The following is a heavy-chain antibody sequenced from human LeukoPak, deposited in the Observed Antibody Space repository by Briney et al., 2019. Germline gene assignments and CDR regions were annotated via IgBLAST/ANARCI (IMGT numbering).Heavy chain of an antibody. J-gene: IGHJ3*02. CDR1: GGSISSYY. Sequence: LETLSLTCTVSGGSISSYYWSWIRQPAGKGLEWIGRIYTSGSTNYNPSLKSRVTMSVDTSKNQFSLKLSSVTAADTAVYYCARSEGSSGYLDAFDIWGQGTMVTVSS. V-gene: IGHV4-4*07. D-gene: IGHD3-22*01. CDR3: ARSEGSSGYLDAFDI. CDR2: IYTSGST.